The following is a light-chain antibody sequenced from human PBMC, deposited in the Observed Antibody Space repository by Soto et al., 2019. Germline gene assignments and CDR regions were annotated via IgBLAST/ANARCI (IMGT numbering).Light chain of an antibody. J-gene: IGKJ1*01. Sequence: DIQLTQSPSFLSASVGDRVTITCRASQGISSYLAWYQQKPGKAPNLLIHTASTLQSGVPSRFSGSGSGTEFTLTISSLQPEDFATYYCQQYNPSSRTFGQGTKVDIK. V-gene: IGKV1-9*01. CDR1: QGISSY. CDR3: QQYNPSSRT. CDR2: TAS.